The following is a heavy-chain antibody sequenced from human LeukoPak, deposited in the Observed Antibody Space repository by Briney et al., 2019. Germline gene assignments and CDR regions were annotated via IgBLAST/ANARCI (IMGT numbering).Heavy chain of an antibody. V-gene: IGHV4-38-2*02. CDR2: IYHSGST. D-gene: IGHD4-11*01. CDR1: GYSISSGYY. Sequence: PSETLSLTCTVSGYSISSGYYWVWIRQPPGKGLEWIGSIYHSGSTYYNASLKSRVTISVDTSKNQFSLKLSSVTAADTAVYYCARDPSTTVGDYWGQGTLVTVSS. CDR3: ARDPSTTVGDY. J-gene: IGHJ4*02.